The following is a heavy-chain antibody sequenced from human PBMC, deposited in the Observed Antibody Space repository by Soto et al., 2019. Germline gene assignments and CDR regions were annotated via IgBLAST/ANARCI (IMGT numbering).Heavy chain of an antibody. V-gene: IGHV3-7*05. D-gene: IGHD3-16*01. CDR1: GFTFSNYW. CDR3: ARVKSLCGDN. CDR2: IKQDGNEK. J-gene: IGHJ4*02. Sequence: EVQLVESGGGLVQPGGSLRLSCAASGFTFSNYWMSWVRQAPGKGLEWVANIKQDGNEKYYVDSVKGRFIISRDNAKNSLYLQMNSLRAEDTAVYYCARVKSLCGDNWGQGTLVTVSS.